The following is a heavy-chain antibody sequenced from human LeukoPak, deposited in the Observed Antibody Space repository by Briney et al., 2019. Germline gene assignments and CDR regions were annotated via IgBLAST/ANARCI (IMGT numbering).Heavy chain of an antibody. CDR3: ARRKYYYDSSGYFYYFDY. CDR1: GGSISGDH. J-gene: IGHJ4*02. D-gene: IGHD3-22*01. Sequence: PSETLSLTCTVSGGSISGDHWNWIRQPPGKGLEWIGYIYYSGNTNYNPSLKSRVTISVDTSKNQFSLKLSSVTAADTAVYYCARRKYYYDSSGYFYYFDYWGQGTLVTVSS. V-gene: IGHV4-59*01. CDR2: IYYSGNT.